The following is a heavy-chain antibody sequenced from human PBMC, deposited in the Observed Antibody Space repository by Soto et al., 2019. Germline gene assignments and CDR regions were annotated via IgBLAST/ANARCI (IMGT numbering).Heavy chain of an antibody. D-gene: IGHD7-27*01. CDR2: IYHSGST. V-gene: IGHV4-30-2*01. Sequence: SETLSLTCAVSGGSVSSGGYSWSWIRQPPGKGLEWIGYIYHSGSTYYNPSLKSRVTISVDRSKNQFSLKLSSVTAADTAVYYCARVPGPWGQGNLVTVSS. J-gene: IGHJ5*02. CDR3: ARVPGP. CDR1: GGSVSSGGYS.